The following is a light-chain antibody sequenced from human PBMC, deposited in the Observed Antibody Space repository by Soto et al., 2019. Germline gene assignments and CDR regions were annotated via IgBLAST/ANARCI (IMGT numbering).Light chain of an antibody. CDR1: QGISNY. V-gene: IGKV1-27*01. J-gene: IGKJ1*01. CDR3: QKYNSALWT. CDR2: AAS. Sequence: DIPMTQSPSSLSASVGDRVTITCRASQGISNYLAWYQQKPGKVPKLLIYAASTLQLGVPSRFSGSGSGTDFTLTISSLQPEDVATYYCQKYNSALWTFGQGTKVEIK.